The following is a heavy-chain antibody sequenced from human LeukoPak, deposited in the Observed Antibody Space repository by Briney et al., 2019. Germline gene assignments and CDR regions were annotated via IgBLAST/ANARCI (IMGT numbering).Heavy chain of an antibody. CDR1: GFTFSSYA. V-gene: IGHV3-30-3*01. CDR3: ARDEFMVRGAIPGGMDV. J-gene: IGHJ6*02. Sequence: GGSLGLSCAASGFTFSSYAMHWVRQAPGKGLEWVAVISYDGSNKYYADSVKGRFTISRDNSKNTLYLQMNSLRAEDTAVYYCARDEFMVRGAIPGGMDVWGQGTTVTVSS. CDR2: ISYDGSNK. D-gene: IGHD3-10*01.